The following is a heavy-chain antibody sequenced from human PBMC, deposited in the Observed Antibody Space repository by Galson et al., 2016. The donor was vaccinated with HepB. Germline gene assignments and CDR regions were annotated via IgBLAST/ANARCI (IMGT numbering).Heavy chain of an antibody. Sequence: QSGAEVKKPGESLKISCKGSGSSFSSYWIGWVRQIPGKGLEWMGIIYPGDSDTRYSPSFQGQVTISADKSISTAYLQWSSLKASDTAMYYCAPTITYYYDSSNYYPHAFDIWGQGTMVTGSS. CDR2: IYPGDSDT. CDR3: APTITYYYDSSNYYPHAFDI. J-gene: IGHJ3*02. V-gene: IGHV5-51*01. D-gene: IGHD3-22*01. CDR1: GSSFSSYW.